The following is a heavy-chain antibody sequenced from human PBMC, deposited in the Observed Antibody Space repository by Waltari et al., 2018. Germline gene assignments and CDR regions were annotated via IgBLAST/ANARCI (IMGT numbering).Heavy chain of an antibody. V-gene: IGHV5-51*01. CDR2: IYPVDSEP. CDR1: GYSFTTHW. CDR3: ARRRNYPGAAMDV. D-gene: IGHD4-4*01. J-gene: IGHJ6*02. Sequence: EVQLVQSGAEVKKPGESLNISCKDSGYSFTTHWIGWVRQMPGKGLEWMGIIYPVDSEPRYSPSFPGKVTISADRSISTAYLQWSSLNASDTAIYYCARRRNYPGAAMDVWGQGTTVTVSS.